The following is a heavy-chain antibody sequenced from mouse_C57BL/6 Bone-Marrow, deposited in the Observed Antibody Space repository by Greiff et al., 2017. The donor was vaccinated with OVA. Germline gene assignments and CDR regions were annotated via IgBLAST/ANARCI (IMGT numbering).Heavy chain of an antibody. CDR2: IYPRSGNT. CDR3: ARSGLPGY. V-gene: IGHV1-81*01. J-gene: IGHJ2*01. Sequence: VKLMESGAELARPGASVKLSCKASGYTFTSYGISWVKQRTGQGLEWIGEIYPRSGNTYYNEKFKGKATLTADKSSSTAYMELRSLTSEDSAVYFCARSGLPGYWGQGTTLTVSS. CDR1: GYTFTSYG. D-gene: IGHD3-1*01.